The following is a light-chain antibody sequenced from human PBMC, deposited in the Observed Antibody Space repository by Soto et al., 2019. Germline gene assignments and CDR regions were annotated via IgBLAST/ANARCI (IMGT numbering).Light chain of an antibody. CDR1: SSDVGGYNY. Sequence: QSVLTQPASVSGSPGQSITISCTGTSSDVGGYNYVSWYQQHPGKAPKLMIYDVSDRPSGVSNRFSGSKSGNTASLTISGLQAEDEADYYCSSYTSSSPDLFGTGTKLTVL. CDR2: DVS. CDR3: SSYTSSSPDL. V-gene: IGLV2-14*01. J-gene: IGLJ1*01.